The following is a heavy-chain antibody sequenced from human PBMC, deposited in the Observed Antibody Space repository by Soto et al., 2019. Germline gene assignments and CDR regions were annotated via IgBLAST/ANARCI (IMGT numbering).Heavy chain of an antibody. V-gene: IGHV5-10-1*01. J-gene: IGHJ4*02. D-gene: IGHD6-19*01. CDR1: GYTFSGHW. CDR3: ARHGAAIWLGY. Sequence: GESLKISCKASGYTFSGHWISWVRQVAGKGLQWMGNIDPSDSYTNYNPAFQGHVTFSVDKSSTTAYLHWSSLGPSDTAIYYCARHGAAIWLGYWGQGTLVTVSS. CDR2: IDPSDSYT.